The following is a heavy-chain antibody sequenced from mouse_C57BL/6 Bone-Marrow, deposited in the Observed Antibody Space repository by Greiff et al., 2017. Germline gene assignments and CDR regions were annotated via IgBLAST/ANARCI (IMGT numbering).Heavy chain of an antibody. CDR2: ISDGGSYT. V-gene: IGHV5-4*01. CDR1: GFTFSSYA. CDR3: ARDNGYYVFDY. Sequence: EVKLVESGGGLVKPGGSLKLSCAASGFTFSSYAMSWVRQTPEKRLEWVATISDGGSYTYSPDNVKGRFTISRDNAKTNLYLQMSHLKSEDTAMYYCARDNGYYVFDYWGQGTTLTVSS. J-gene: IGHJ2*01. D-gene: IGHD2-3*01.